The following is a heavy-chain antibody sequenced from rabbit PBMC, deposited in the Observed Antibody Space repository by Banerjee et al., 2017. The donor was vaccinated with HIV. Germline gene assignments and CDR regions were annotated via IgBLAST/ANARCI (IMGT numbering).Heavy chain of an antibody. CDR2: IDTGSRGYT. CDR3: ARGGVGTTYPYGGMDL. D-gene: IGHD8-1*01. J-gene: IGHJ6*01. Sequence: QEQLVESGGGLVTLGGSLKLSCRASGIDFSSYGISWVRQAPGKGLEWIACIDTGSRGYTWYASWAKGRFTISKTSSTTVTLQMTSLTAADTATYFCARGGVGTTYPYGGMDLWGPGTLVTVS. V-gene: IGHV1S45*01. CDR1: GIDFSSYG.